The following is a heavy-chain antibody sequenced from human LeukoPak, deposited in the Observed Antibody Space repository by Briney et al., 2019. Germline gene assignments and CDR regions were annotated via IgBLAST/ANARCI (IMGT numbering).Heavy chain of an antibody. CDR1: GFTFSASA. CDR2: IRSKTNSYAT. V-gene: IGHV3-73*01. D-gene: IGHD5-18*01. Sequence: GGSLKLSCAASGFTFSASAMHWVRQASGKGLKWVGRIRSKTNSYATEYAASVKGRFTISRDDSKNTAYLQMDRLRTEDTAVYYCTSTWIQLWFDYWGQGTLVTVSS. CDR3: TSTWIQLWFDY. J-gene: IGHJ4*02.